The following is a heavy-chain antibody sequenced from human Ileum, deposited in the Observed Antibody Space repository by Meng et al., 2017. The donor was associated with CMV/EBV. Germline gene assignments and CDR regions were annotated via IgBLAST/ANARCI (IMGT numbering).Heavy chain of an antibody. J-gene: IGHJ4*02. Sequence: CAASGFTFSGYAMNWVRQAPGKGLEWVSSITGSGDTTYYADSVKGRFTISRDNSKGTLSLLMNSLRAEDTAVYYCAQTWNWLPFEYWGQGTLVTVSS. V-gene: IGHV3-23*01. CDR3: AQTWNWLPFEY. CDR1: GFTFSGYA. D-gene: IGHD1-7*01. CDR2: ITGSGDTT.